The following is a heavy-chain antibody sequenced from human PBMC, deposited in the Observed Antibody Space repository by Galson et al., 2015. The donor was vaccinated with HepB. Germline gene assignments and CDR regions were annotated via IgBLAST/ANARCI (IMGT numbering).Heavy chain of an antibody. D-gene: IGHD6-13*01. Sequence: SLRLSCAASGFTFSSYAMHWVRQAPGKGLEWVAVISYDGSNKYYADSVKGRFTISRDNSKKKLYLQMNSLRAEDTALYYCARQASSSWFYYFDYWGQGTLVTVSS. J-gene: IGHJ4*02. CDR1: GFTFSSYA. CDR3: ARQASSSWFYYFDY. CDR2: ISYDGSNK. V-gene: IGHV3-30*04.